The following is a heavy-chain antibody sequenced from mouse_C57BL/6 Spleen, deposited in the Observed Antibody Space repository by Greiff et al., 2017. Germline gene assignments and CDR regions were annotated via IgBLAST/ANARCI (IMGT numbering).Heavy chain of an antibody. CDR3: ARTGSSPYYYAMDD. CDR1: GYTFTSYG. CDR2: IYPRSGNT. D-gene: IGHD1-1*01. J-gene: IGHJ4*01. V-gene: IGHV1-81*01. Sequence: VQLQQSGAELARPGASVKLSCKASGYTFTSYGISWVKQRTGQGLEWIGEIYPRSGNTYYNEKFKGKATLTADKSSSTAYMELRSLTSEDSAVYVCARTGSSPYYYAMDDWGQGTSVTVSS.